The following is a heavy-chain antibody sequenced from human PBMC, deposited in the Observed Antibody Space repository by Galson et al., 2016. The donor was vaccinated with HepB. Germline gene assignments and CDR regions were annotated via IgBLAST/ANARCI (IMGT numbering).Heavy chain of an antibody. CDR1: GFTFSSYS. J-gene: IGHJ3*02. CDR2: ISSSGTYI. D-gene: IGHD1-26*01. CDR3: ARGKEWEDAFDI. Sequence: SLRLSCAASGFTFSSYSVNWVRQAPGKGLEWVSSISSSGTYIYYADSVKGRFTISRDNAQRSLYLTMNSLRAEDTAVYYCARGKEWEDAFDIWGQGTMVTVSS. V-gene: IGHV3-21*01.